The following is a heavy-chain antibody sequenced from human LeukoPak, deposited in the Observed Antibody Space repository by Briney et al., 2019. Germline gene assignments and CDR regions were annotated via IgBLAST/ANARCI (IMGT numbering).Heavy chain of an antibody. V-gene: IGHV4-38-2*02. CDR1: GYSISSGYY. CDR3: ARGEMATIRGFDY. D-gene: IGHD5-24*01. CDR2: LSHSGSS. Sequence: PSETLSLTCTVSGYSISSGYYWDWIRQPPGKGLEWIGTLSHSGSSYYNPSLKSRVTISVDTSKNQFSLKLSSVTAADTAVYYCARGEMATIRGFDYWGQGTLVTVSS. J-gene: IGHJ4*02.